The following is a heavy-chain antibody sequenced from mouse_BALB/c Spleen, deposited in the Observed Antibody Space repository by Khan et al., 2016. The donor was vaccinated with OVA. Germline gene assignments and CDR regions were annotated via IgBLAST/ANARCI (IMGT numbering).Heavy chain of an antibody. J-gene: IGHJ4*01. V-gene: IGHV1-4*01. D-gene: IGHD2-14*01. CDR2: INPRSGYT. CDR3: ARRTSGYTMDY. Sequence: QVQLQQSGADLAKPGASVRMSCKASGYTFTSNTMHWVKQRPGQGLEWIGYINPRSGYTNYNQNFKDKATLTADKSSSTAYMQLSSLTSEDSAVYYCARRTSGYTMDYWGQGTSFTVSS. CDR1: GYTFTSNT.